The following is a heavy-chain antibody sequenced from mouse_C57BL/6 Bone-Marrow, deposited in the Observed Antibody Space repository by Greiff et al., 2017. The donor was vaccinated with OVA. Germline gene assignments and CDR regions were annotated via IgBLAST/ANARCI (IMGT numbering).Heavy chain of an antibody. V-gene: IGHV1-5*01. CDR2: IYPGNSDT. Sequence: EVQLQQSGTVLARPGASVKMSCKTSGYTFTSYWMHWVKQRPGQGLEWIGAIYPGNSDTSYNQKFKGKAKLTAVTSASTAYMELSSLTNEDSAVYYCTRWLLRGGYFDVWGTGTTVTVSS. CDR3: TRWLLRGGYFDV. CDR1: GYTFTSYW. D-gene: IGHD2-3*01. J-gene: IGHJ1*03.